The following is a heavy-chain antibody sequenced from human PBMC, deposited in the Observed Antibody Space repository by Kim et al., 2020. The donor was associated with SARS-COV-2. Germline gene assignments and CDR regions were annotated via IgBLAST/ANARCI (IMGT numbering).Heavy chain of an antibody. Sequence: SETLSLTCAVYGGSFSGYYWSWIRQPPGKGLEWIGEINHSGSTNYNPSLKSRVTISVDTSKNQFSLKLSSVTAADTAVYYCASIRDCSSTSCKTETQSDYWGQGTLVTVSS. CDR2: INHSGST. D-gene: IGHD2-2*01. CDR1: GGSFSGYY. V-gene: IGHV4-34*01. J-gene: IGHJ4*02. CDR3: ASIRDCSSTSCKTETQSDY.